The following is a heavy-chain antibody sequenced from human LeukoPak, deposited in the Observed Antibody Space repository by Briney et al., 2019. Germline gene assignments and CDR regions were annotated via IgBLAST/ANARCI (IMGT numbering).Heavy chain of an antibody. V-gene: IGHV1-18*01. Sequence: GASVKVSCKASGYTFTSYGISWVRQAPGQGLEWMGWISAYNGNTNYAQKFQGRVTMTRDTSISTAYMELSRLRSDDTAVYYCARDLGGYCSGGSCYSTAGGWFDPWGQGTLVTVSS. J-gene: IGHJ5*01. CDR2: ISAYNGNT. CDR1: GYTFTSYG. CDR3: ARDLGGYCSGGSCYSTAGGWFDP. D-gene: IGHD2-15*01.